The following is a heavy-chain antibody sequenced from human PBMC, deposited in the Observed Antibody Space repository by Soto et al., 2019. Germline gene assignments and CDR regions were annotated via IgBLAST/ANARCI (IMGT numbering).Heavy chain of an antibody. CDR2: ISSSSSYI. D-gene: IGHD1-26*01. Sequence: WGSLRLSCAASGFTFSSYSMNWVRQAPGKGLEWVSSISSSSSYIYYADSVKGRFTISRDNAKNSLYLQMNSLRAEDTAVYYCARDGAGSYTGYNWFDPWGQGTLVTVSS. J-gene: IGHJ5*02. CDR3: ARDGAGSYTGYNWFDP. CDR1: GFTFSSYS. V-gene: IGHV3-21*01.